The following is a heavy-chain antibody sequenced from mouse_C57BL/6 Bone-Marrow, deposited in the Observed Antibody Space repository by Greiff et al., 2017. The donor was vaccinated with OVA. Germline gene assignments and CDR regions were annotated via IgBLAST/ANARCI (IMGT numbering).Heavy chain of an antibody. Sequence: VMLVESGAELARPGASVKMSCKASGYTFTSYTMHWVKQRPGQGLEWIGYINPSSGYTKYNQKFKDKATLTADKSSSTAYMQLSSLTSEDSAVYYCARYPQENYWGPGTTLTVSS. J-gene: IGHJ2*01. CDR2: INPSSGYT. D-gene: IGHD6-1*01. V-gene: IGHV1-4*01. CDR3: ARYPQENY. CDR1: GYTFTSYT.